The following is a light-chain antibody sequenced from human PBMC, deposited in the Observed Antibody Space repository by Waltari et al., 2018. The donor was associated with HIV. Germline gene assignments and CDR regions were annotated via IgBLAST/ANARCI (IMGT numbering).Light chain of an antibody. J-gene: IGLJ2*01. CDR1: SGSIASNS. V-gene: IGLV6-57*01. CDR3: HSYDSDNQI. CDR2: DHS. Sequence: NFMLTHPHSVSDSPGKTVTISCTRNSGSIASNSVQWYQRRPGSSPTTVIFDHSQRPSGVSDRFSASIDTSSNSASLTIVGLKTEDEGDFFCHSYDSDNQIFGGGTKLTVL.